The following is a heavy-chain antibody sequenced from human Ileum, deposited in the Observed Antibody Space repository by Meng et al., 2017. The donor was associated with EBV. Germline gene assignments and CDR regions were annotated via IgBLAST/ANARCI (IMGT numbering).Heavy chain of an antibody. V-gene: IGHV4-4*02. J-gene: IGHJ4*02. CDR2: IYHSGST. CDR1: GDSISSNNW. Sequence: VLLQWSGAGLLKPSGALSLTCAVSGDSISSNNWWSWVRQPPGKGLEWIGEIYHSGSTNYNPSFMSRVTMSVDKSKNQISLNLSSVTAADTAVYYCASGRDYAWHSWGRGTLVTVSS. D-gene: IGHD4-17*01. CDR3: ASGRDYAWHS.